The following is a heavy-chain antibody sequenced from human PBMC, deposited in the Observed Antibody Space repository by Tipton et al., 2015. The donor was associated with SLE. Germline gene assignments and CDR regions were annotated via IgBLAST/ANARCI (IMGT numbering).Heavy chain of an antibody. CDR1: GGSISSGSYY. CDR3: ARTPNY. Sequence: TLSLNCTVSGGSISSGSYYWSWIRQPAGKGLEWIGRIYTSGSTNYNPSLKSRVSISVDTSKNQFSLKLSSVTAADTAVYYCARTPNYWGQGTLVTVSS. CDR2: IYTSGST. J-gene: IGHJ4*02. V-gene: IGHV4-61*02.